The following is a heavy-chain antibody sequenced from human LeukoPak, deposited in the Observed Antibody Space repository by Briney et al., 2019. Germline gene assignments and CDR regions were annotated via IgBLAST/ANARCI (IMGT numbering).Heavy chain of an antibody. D-gene: IGHD3-16*01. J-gene: IGHJ5*02. Sequence: PSQTLSLTCTVSGGSISSGGYYWSWIRQHPGKGLEWIGYIYSSGSTYYNPSLKSRVTISVDTSKNQFSLKLSSVTAADTAVYYCARENKHYDYDYVWGNPNNWFDPWGQGTLVTVSP. CDR1: GGSISSGGYY. CDR3: ARENKHYDYDYVWGNPNNWFDP. CDR2: IYSSGST. V-gene: IGHV4-31*03.